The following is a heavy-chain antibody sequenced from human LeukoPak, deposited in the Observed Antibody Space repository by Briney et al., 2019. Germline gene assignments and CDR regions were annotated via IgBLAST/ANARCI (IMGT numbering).Heavy chain of an antibody. D-gene: IGHD3-22*01. Sequence: PSETLSLTCAVSGGSISSGGYSWSWIRQPPGKGLEWIGYIYHSGSTYYNPSLKSRVTISVDRSKNQFSLKLSSVTAADTAVYYCARAYYYDSSGYPGAFDIWGQGTMVTVSS. V-gene: IGHV4-30-2*01. CDR1: GGSISSGGYS. CDR3: ARAYYYDSSGYPGAFDI. CDR2: IYHSGST. J-gene: IGHJ3*02.